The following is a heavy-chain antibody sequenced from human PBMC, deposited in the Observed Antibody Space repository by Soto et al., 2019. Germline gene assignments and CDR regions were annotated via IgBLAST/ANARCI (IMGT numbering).Heavy chain of an antibody. CDR1: GGTFSSYA. CDR3: ARNWGYCSSTSCYVAYYYYGMDV. Sequence: QVQLVQSGAEVKKPGSSVKVSCKASGGTFSSYAISWVRHAPGQGLEWMGGIIPIFGTANYAQKFQGRVTITADESTSATYMELSSLRSEDTAVYYCARNWGYCSSTSCYVAYYYYGMDVWGQGTTVTVSS. D-gene: IGHD2-2*01. CDR2: IIPIFGTA. V-gene: IGHV1-69*01. J-gene: IGHJ6*02.